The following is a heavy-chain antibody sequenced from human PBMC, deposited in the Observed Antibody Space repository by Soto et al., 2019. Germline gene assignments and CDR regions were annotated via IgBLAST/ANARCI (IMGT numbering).Heavy chain of an antibody. CDR1: GFTFDDYA. V-gene: IGHV3-9*01. CDR3: AKDTVTRSYYYCGMDV. Sequence: EVQLVESGGGLVQPGRSLRLSCAASGFTFDDYAMHWVRQAPGKGLEWVSGISWNSGSIGYADSVKGRFTISRDNAKNSLYLQMNSLRAEDTALYYCAKDTVTRSYYYCGMDVWGQGTTVTVSS. CDR2: ISWNSGSI. D-gene: IGHD2-21*02. J-gene: IGHJ6*02.